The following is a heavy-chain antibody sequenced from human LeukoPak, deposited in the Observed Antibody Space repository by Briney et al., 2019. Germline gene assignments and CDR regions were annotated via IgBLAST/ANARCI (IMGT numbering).Heavy chain of an antibody. Sequence: GGSLSLSCAASGFTFSNAWMSWVRQAPGKGLEWVGRIKSKTDGGTTDYAAPVKGRFTISRDDSKNTLYLQMNSLKTEDTAVYYCTTEPEILTPFDYWGQGTRVTVSS. J-gene: IGHJ4*02. CDR3: TTEPEILTPFDY. CDR1: GFTFSNAW. D-gene: IGHD3-9*01. CDR2: IKSKTDGGTT. V-gene: IGHV3-15*01.